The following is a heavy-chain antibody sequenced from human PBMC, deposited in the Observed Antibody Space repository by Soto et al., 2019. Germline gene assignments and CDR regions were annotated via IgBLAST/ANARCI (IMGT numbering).Heavy chain of an antibody. V-gene: IGHV1-2*02. Sequence: ASVKVSCKASGYTFTGYYMHWVRQAPGQGLEWMGWINPNSGGTNYAQKFQGRVTMTRDTSISTAYMELSRLRSDDTAVYYCARIVGATYYYYYGMDVWGQGTTVTV. CDR1: GYTFTGYY. CDR2: INPNSGGT. D-gene: IGHD1-26*01. CDR3: ARIVGATYYYYYGMDV. J-gene: IGHJ6*02.